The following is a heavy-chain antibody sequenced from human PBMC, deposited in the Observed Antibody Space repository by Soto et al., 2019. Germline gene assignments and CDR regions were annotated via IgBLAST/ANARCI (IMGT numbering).Heavy chain of an antibody. CDR1: GGSINSGDYY. D-gene: IGHD2-2*01. J-gene: IGHJ6*02. CDR3: ARSGAPAASYYYAMDA. V-gene: IGHV4-30-4*01. Sequence: PSETLSLTCTVSGGSINSGDYYWSWIRQPPGKGLEWTGYIYDSGSTYYNPSLKSRVTMSVDTSKNEFSLKLSSVTAADTAVYYCARSGAPAASYYYAMDAWGQGTTVTVSS. CDR2: IYDSGST.